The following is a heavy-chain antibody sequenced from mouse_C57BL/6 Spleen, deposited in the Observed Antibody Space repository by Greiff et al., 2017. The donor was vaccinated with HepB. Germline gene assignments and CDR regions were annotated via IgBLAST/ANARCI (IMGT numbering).Heavy chain of an antibody. CDR2: ISSGGSYT. Sequence: EVQVVESGGDLVKPGGSLKLSCAASGFTFSSYGMSWVRQTPDKRLEWVATISSGGSYTYYPDSVKGRFTISRDNAKNTLYLQMSSLKSEDKAMYYCARQDDYSWFAYWGQGTLVTVSA. CDR1: GFTFSSYG. J-gene: IGHJ3*01. D-gene: IGHD2-4*01. CDR3: ARQDDYSWFAY. V-gene: IGHV5-6*01.